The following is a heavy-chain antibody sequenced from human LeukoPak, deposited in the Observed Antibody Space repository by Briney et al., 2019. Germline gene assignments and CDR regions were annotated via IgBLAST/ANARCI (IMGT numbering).Heavy chain of an antibody. J-gene: IGHJ6*02. CDR1: GFTFSSYE. CDR2: ISSSGSTI. D-gene: IGHD3-3*01. CDR3: ARGYYDFWSGYSTYYYGMDV. Sequence: AGGSLRLSCAASGFTFSSYEMNWVRQAPGKGLEWVSHISSSGSTIYYADSVKGRFTISRDNAKNSLYLQMNSLRAEDTAVYYCARGYYDFWSGYSTYYYGMDVWGQGTTVTVSS. V-gene: IGHV3-48*03.